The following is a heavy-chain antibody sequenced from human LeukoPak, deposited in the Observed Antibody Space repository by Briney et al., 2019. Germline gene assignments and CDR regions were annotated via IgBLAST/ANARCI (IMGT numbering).Heavy chain of an antibody. J-gene: IGHJ3*01. V-gene: IGHV4-59*01. CDR1: GGSISSSY. CDR2: IYYSGGT. D-gene: IGHD2-15*01. Sequence: SETLSLTCTVSGGSISSSYWSWIRQPPGKGLEWIGYIYYSGGTNYNPSLKSRVTISVDTSKIHFSLKLSSVTAADTAAYYCARHRGGFDLWGQGTMVTVSS. CDR3: ARHRGGFDL.